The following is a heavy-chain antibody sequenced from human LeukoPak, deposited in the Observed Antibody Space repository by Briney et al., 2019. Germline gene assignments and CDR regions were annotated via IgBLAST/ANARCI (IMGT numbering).Heavy chain of an antibody. J-gene: IGHJ6*02. CDR1: GYTFTGYY. Sequence: VASVKVSCKASGYTFTGYYMHWVRQAPGQGLEWMGRINPNSGGTNYAQKFQGRVTMTRNTSISTAYMELSSLRSEDTAVYYCARVSQSYYYYYGMDVWGQGTTVTVSS. CDR3: ARVSQSYYYYYGMDV. CDR2: INPNSGGT. V-gene: IGHV1-2*06.